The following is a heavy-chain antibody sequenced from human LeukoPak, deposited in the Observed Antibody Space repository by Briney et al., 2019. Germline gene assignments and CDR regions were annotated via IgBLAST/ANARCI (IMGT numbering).Heavy chain of an antibody. D-gene: IGHD2-15*01. V-gene: IGHV5-51*01. CDR1: GYSFTSYW. J-gene: IGHJ4*02. Sequence: GESLKISCKGSGYSFTSYWIGWVRQMPGKGLDWMGIFYPGDSDTRYSPSFQGQVTISADKSISTAYLQWSSLKASDTAMYYCARRSYCSGGSCYGDYWGQGTLVTVSS. CDR3: ARRSYCSGGSCYGDY. CDR2: FYPGDSDT.